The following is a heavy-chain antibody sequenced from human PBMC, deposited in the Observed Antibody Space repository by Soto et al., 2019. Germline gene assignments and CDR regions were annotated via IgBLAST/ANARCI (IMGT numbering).Heavy chain of an antibody. V-gene: IGHV4-34*01. CDR3: ARGQEGVVATH. D-gene: IGHD2-15*01. CDR1: GGSLSGYY. Sequence: QVQLQQWGAGLLKPSETLSLNYGVNGGSLSGYYWSWIRQPPGKGLEWIGEIKDGGYTNYSPSLKSRATISSDRSNNQFSLRLNSVTAADTGVYYCARGQEGVVATHWDQGALVTVSS. CDR2: IKDGGYT. J-gene: IGHJ4*02.